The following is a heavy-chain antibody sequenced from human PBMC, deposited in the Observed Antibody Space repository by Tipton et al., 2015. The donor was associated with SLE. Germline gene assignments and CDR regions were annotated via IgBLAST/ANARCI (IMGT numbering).Heavy chain of an antibody. J-gene: IGHJ5*02. CDR1: GGSISSGGYY. V-gene: IGHV4-31*03. CDR3: ARGIAVAGPPDWFDP. Sequence: TLSLTCTVSGGSISSGGYYWSGIRQHPGKGLEWIGYIYYSGRTYYNPSLKSRVTISVDTSKNQFSLKLSSVTAADTAVYYCARGIAVAGPPDWFDPWGQGTLVTVSS. D-gene: IGHD6-19*01. CDR2: IYYSGRT.